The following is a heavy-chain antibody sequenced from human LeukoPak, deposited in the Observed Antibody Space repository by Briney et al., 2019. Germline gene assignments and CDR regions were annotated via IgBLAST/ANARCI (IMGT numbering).Heavy chain of an antibody. J-gene: IGHJ5*02. CDR3: AKLEGATTT. V-gene: IGHV3-23*01. CDR1: GFTVSSNY. D-gene: IGHD1-26*01. CDR2: ISGSGGST. Sequence: GGSLRLSCAASGFTVSSNYMSWVRQAPGKGLQWVSAISGSGGSTYYADSVKGRFTISRDNSKNTLYLQMNSLRAEDTAIYYCAKLEGATTTWGQGTLVTVSS.